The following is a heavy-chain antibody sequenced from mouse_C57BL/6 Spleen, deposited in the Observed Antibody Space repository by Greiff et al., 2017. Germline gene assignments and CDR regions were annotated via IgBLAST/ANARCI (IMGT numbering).Heavy chain of an antibody. CDR2: ISYDGSN. Sequence: EVQLVESGPGLVKPSQSLSLTCSVTGYSITSGYYWHWIRQFPGNNLEWMGYISYDGSNNYNPSLKNRISITRDTSKNQFFLKLNSVTTEDTATYYSARVSTVSFDYWGQGTTLTVSS. CDR3: ARVSTVSFDY. J-gene: IGHJ2*01. CDR1: GYSITSGYY. V-gene: IGHV3-6*01. D-gene: IGHD4-1*02.